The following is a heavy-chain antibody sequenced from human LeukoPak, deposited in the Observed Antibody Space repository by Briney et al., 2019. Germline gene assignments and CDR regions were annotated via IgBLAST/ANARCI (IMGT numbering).Heavy chain of an antibody. D-gene: IGHD3-16*01. Sequence: GGSPRPSCAASGFIFSSYAMSWVRQAPARGLEWVSSLRGDGETFYADSVKGRFTLSRDESKNTVYLQMNNLRVEDTAVYFCAKAGWVSSAVAVLWGQGTLVTVSS. CDR3: AKAGWVSSAVAVL. V-gene: IGHV3-23*01. CDR1: GFIFSSYA. CDR2: LRGDGET. J-gene: IGHJ4*02.